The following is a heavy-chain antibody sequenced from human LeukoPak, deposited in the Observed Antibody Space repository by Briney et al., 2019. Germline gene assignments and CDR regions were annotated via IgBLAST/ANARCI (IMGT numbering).Heavy chain of an antibody. D-gene: IGHD3-9*01. CDR2: IYSGGST. CDR3: ARAYYDIPPYYYMDV. CDR1: GFTFSRYT. Sequence: RTGGSLRLSCAASGFTFSRYTMSWVRQAPGKGLEWVSVIYSGGSTYYADSVKGRFTISRDNSKNTLYLQMNSLRAEDTAVYYCARAYYDIPPYYYMDVWGKGTTVTISS. J-gene: IGHJ6*03. V-gene: IGHV3-66*01.